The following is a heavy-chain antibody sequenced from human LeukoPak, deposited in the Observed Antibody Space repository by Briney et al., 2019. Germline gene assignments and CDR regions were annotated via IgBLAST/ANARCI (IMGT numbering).Heavy chain of an antibody. J-gene: IGHJ3*02. CDR3: ARIDYYDSSGYYGTAFDI. D-gene: IGHD3-22*01. CDR2: IYHSGST. Sequence: SETLSLTCAVSGGSISSSNWWSWVRQPPGKGLEWFGEIYHSGSTNYNPSLKSRVTISVDKSKNQFSLKLSSVTAADTAVYYCARIDYYDSSGYYGTAFDIWGQGTMVTVSS. CDR1: GGSISSSNW. V-gene: IGHV4-4*02.